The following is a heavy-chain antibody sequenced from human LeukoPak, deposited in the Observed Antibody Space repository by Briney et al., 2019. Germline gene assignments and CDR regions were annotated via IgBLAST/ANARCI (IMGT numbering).Heavy chain of an antibody. Sequence: SQTLSLTCTVSGGSISSGGYYWSWIRQPPGKGLEWIGYIYHSGSTYYNPSLKSRVTISVDRSKNLFSLKLSSVTAADTAEYYCAREGPLAYCGGDCYRRFDPWGQGTLVTVSS. CDR1: GGSISSGGYY. J-gene: IGHJ5*02. CDR2: IYHSGST. CDR3: AREGPLAYCGGDCYRRFDP. D-gene: IGHD2-21*01. V-gene: IGHV4-30-2*01.